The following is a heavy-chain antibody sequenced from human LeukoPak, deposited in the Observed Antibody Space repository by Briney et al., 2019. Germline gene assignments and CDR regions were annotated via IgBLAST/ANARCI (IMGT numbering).Heavy chain of an antibody. D-gene: IGHD2-2*01. Sequence: PGGSLRLSCAASGFTFSSYAMSWVRQAPGKGLEWVSAISGSGGSTYYADSVKGRFTISRDNSKNTLYLQMNSLRVEDTAVYYCAKREQDIVVVPAAPYYYYYYYMDVWGKGTTVTVSS. J-gene: IGHJ6*03. CDR2: ISGSGGST. CDR1: GFTFSSYA. CDR3: AKREQDIVVVPAAPYYYYYYYMDV. V-gene: IGHV3-23*01.